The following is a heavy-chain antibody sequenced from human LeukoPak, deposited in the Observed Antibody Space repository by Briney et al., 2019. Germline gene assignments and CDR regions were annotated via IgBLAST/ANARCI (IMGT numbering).Heavy chain of an antibody. J-gene: IGHJ4*02. V-gene: IGHV3-23*01. CDR1: GFSFSNYA. CDR3: AKSSYYDASGYYREFYFDS. D-gene: IGHD3-22*01. CDR2: ISGSGGST. Sequence: GGSLGLSCVSSGFSFSNYAMSWVRQAPGKGLEWVSSISGSGGSTHYVDSVKGRFTISRDKTKNTLYLQMNSLRAEDTAVYYCAKSSYYDASGYYREFYFDSWGQGTLVTVSS.